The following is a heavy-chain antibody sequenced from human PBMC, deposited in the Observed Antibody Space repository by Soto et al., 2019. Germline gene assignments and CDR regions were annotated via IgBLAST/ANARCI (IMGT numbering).Heavy chain of an antibody. CDR2: ISSSGSTI. J-gene: IGHJ3*02. D-gene: IGHD3-16*02. Sequence: GGSLRLSCAASGFTFSDYYMSWIRQAPGKGLEWVSYISSSGSTIYYADSVKGRFTISRDNAKNSLYLQMNSLRAEDTAVYYCARDARDDYIWGSYRCPHSDAFDIWGQGTMVTVSS. V-gene: IGHV3-11*01. CDR1: GFTFSDYY. CDR3: ARDARDDYIWGSYRCPHSDAFDI.